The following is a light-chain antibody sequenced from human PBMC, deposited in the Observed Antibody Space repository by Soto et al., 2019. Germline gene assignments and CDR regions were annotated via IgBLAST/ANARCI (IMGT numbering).Light chain of an antibody. CDR3: QQRSDWLLT. CDR2: DAS. V-gene: IGKV3-11*01. CDR1: ETVNNY. Sequence: IVLTPSPATLSLSPGERATLSCRASETVNNYLAWYQQKPGQAPRLLIYDASNRATGIPPRFSGSGSGTDFTLTITSLKPEDFAVYYCQQRSDWLLTFGGGTKVEIK. J-gene: IGKJ4*01.